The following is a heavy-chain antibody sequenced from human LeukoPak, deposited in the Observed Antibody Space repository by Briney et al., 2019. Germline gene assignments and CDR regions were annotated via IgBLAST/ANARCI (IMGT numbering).Heavy chain of an antibody. V-gene: IGHV3-21*01. J-gene: IGHJ4*02. CDR1: GFTFSAYN. CDR3: ARDGVDSSGYYIDY. Sequence: PGGSLRLSCAASGFTFSAYNMNWVRQTPGKGLEWVSSITSSSSYIYYADSVKGRFTISRDNAKNTLYLQMNSLRAEDTAVYYCARDGVDSSGYYIDYWGQGTLVTVSS. CDR2: ITSSSSYI. D-gene: IGHD3-22*01.